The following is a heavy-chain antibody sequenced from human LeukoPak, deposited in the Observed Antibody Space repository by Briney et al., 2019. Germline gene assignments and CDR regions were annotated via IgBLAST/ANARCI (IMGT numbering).Heavy chain of an antibody. CDR2: IYYSGST. CDR1: GGSISSYY. V-gene: IGHV4-59*01. Sequence: TASETLSLTCTVSGGSISSYYWIWIRQPPGKGLEWIGYIYYSGSTNYNPSLKSRVTISVDTSKNQFSLKLSSVTAADTAVYYCARGGAYCSSTSCSVGSYFDYWGQGTLVTVSS. D-gene: IGHD2-2*01. CDR3: ARGGAYCSSTSCSVGSYFDY. J-gene: IGHJ4*02.